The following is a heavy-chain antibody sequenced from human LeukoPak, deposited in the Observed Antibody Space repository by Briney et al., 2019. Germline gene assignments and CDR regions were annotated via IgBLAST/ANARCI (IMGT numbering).Heavy chain of an antibody. CDR2: ISKSGSTI. Sequence: GGSLRLSCAASGFTFSDYYMSWIRQAPGKGLEWVSFISKSGSTIHYVDSMKGRFTISRDNAKNSLYLQMNSLRAEDTAVYYCARARWVAATKYYFDYWGQGTLVTVSS. V-gene: IGHV3-11*01. J-gene: IGHJ4*02. CDR1: GFTFSDYY. CDR3: ARARWVAATKYYFDY. D-gene: IGHD2-15*01.